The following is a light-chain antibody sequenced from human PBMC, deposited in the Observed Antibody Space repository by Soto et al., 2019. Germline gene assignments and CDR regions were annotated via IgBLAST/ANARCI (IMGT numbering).Light chain of an antibody. J-gene: IGKJ5*01. CDR2: KAS. CDR3: QQYNSIGVT. V-gene: IGKV1-5*03. Sequence: DIPMTPRHRTMPASARDRLTITCRASQDISRWLAWYQQKPGKAPKLLIYKASTLQSGVPSRFSGSGSGTEFTLTISSLQPDDFATYYCQQYNSIGVTFGQGTRLEIK. CDR1: QDISRW.